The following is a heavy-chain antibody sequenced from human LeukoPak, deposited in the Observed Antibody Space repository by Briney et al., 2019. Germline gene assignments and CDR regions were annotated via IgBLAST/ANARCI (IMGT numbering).Heavy chain of an antibody. Sequence: GASVKVSCKASGGTFSSYAISWVRQAPGQGLEWMGGIIPIFGTANYAQKFQGRVTITPDESTGTAYMERSGLRSEERAVYYCARNGRYYDIVSVLEYSYYYYMDVWGKGTTVTVSS. J-gene: IGHJ6*03. CDR1: GGTFSSYA. V-gene: IGHV1-69*13. CDR3: ARNGRYYDIVSVLEYSYYYYMDV. D-gene: IGHD3-9*01. CDR2: IIPIFGTA.